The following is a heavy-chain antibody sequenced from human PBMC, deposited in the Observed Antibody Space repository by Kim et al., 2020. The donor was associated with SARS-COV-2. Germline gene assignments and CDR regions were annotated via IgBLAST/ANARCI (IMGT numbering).Heavy chain of an antibody. J-gene: IGHJ2*01. CDR3: ARSRYHWNDAWYFDL. CDR1: GFTFSNYW. Sequence: GGSLRLSCAASGFTFSNYWMHWVRQAPGKGLVWVSRVNGDGSSTPYADSVMGRVPISRDNAKNTLYLQMNSLRADDTAVYYCARSRYHWNDAWYFDLWGRGTLVTVSS. CDR2: VNGDGSST. D-gene: IGHD1-20*01. V-gene: IGHV3-74*01.